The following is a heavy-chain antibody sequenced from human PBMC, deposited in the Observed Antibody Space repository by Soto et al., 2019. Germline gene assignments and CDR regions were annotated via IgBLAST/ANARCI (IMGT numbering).Heavy chain of an antibody. D-gene: IGHD2-15*01. CDR2: IYYSGST. CDR1: GGNISSYY. CDR3: AREMEGYCSGGSCYPSPPGFDY. V-gene: IGHV4-59*01. Sequence: SETKSLTCTVSGGNISSYYLSWIRKHTGKGLEWIGYIYYSGSTNYNPSLKSRVTISVDTSKNQFSLKLSSVTAADTAVYYCAREMEGYCSGGSCYPSPPGFDYWGQGTLVTVSS. J-gene: IGHJ4*02.